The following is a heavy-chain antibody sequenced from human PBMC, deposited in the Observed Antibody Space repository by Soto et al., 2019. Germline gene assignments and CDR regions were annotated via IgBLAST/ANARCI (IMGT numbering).Heavy chain of an antibody. CDR1: GFTFSSYG. J-gene: IGHJ6*02. Sequence: GGSLRLSCAASGFTFSSYGMHWVRQAPGKGLERVAVIWYDGSNKYYADSVKGRFTISRDNSKNTLYLQMNSLRAEDTAVYYCARAYDFWSGYYTRGPYYYGMDVWGQGTTVTVSS. V-gene: IGHV3-33*01. CDR2: IWYDGSNK. D-gene: IGHD3-3*01. CDR3: ARAYDFWSGYYTRGPYYYGMDV.